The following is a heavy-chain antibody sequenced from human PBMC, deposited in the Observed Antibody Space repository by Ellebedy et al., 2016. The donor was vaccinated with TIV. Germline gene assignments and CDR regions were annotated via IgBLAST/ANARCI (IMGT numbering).Heavy chain of an antibody. D-gene: IGHD6-13*01. J-gene: IGHJ4*02. CDR3: ARGSEILSAAGHRALDY. Sequence: SETLSLXXAVYGGSFSGYYWSWIRQPPGKGLEWIGEINHSGSTNYNPSLKSRVTISVDTSKNQFSLKLSSVTAADTAVYYCARGSEILSAAGHRALDYWGQGTLVTVSS. CDR1: GGSFSGYY. CDR2: INHSGST. V-gene: IGHV4-34*01.